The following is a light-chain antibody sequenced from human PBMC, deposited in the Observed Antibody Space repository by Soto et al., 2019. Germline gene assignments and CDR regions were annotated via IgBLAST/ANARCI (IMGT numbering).Light chain of an antibody. CDR2: AAS. CDR3: QQANSFPVT. Sequence: DIQMAQSPSSVSSSVGYIFTITCRSSQGINSWLAWYQQRPGKAPKLLIYAASSLQSGVPSRFSGSGSGTDFTLTISSLQPEDFATYYCQQANSFPVTFGGGTKVDI. V-gene: IGKV1-12*01. J-gene: IGKJ4*01. CDR1: QGINSW.